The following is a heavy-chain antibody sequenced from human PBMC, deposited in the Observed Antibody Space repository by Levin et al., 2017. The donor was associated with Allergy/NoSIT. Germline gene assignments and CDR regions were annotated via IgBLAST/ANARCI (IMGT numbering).Heavy chain of an antibody. CDR1: GFTFDNFG. V-gene: IGHV3-33*01. Sequence: GGSLRLSCAASGFTFDNFGLHWVRQAPGKGLEWLAVIWSDGSKQFYADSVRGRFTISRDNSKNTLFLQMNSLSAEDTAVYYCARDRRFTPPGWFYFDSWGQGTLVTVSS. J-gene: IGHJ4*02. CDR2: IWSDGSKQ. D-gene: IGHD6-19*01. CDR3: ARDRRFTPPGWFYFDS.